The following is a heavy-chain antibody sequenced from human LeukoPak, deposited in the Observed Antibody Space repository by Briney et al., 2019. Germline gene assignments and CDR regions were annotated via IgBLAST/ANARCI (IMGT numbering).Heavy chain of an antibody. CDR2: ICWNSGSI. CDR1: GFTFDDYA. V-gene: IGHV3-9*01. Sequence: GRSLRLSCAASGFTFDDYAMHWVRQAPGKGLEWVSGICWNSGSIGYADSVKGRFTISRDNAKNSLYLQMNSLRAEDTALYYCAKDIMVMYSSGGGMDVWGQGTTVTVSS. J-gene: IGHJ6*02. D-gene: IGHD6-19*01. CDR3: AKDIMVMYSSGGGMDV.